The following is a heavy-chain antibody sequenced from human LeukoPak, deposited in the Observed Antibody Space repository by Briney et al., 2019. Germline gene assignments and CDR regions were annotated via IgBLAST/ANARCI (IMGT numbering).Heavy chain of an antibody. J-gene: IGHJ4*02. CDR1: GYTFTSNY. CDR2: ISPSGGST. CDR3: AKGDRGVLVIPSTEFDS. V-gene: IGHV1-46*01. D-gene: IGHD3-22*01. Sequence: GASVKVSCKAFGYTFTSNYMHWVRQAPGQGPEWMGVISPSGGSTTYAQKFQGRVTLTRDMSTSTDYLELSSLRSEDTAVYYCAKGDRGVLVIPSTEFDSWGQGTLVTVSS.